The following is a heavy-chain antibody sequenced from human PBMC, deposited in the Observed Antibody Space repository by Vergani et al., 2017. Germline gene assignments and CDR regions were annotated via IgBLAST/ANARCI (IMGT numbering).Heavy chain of an antibody. CDR3: ARAPLYGDPLDY. D-gene: IGHD4-17*01. Sequence: QVQLVQSGAEVKKPGASVKVSCKASGYTFTGYYMHWVRQAPGQGLAWMGWINPNSGGTNYAQKFRGRVTITRDTSISTAYMVLSRLRSDDTAVYYCARAPLYGDPLDYGGQGTLVTVSS. CDR2: INPNSGGT. J-gene: IGHJ4*02. CDR1: GYTFTGYY. V-gene: IGHV1-2*02.